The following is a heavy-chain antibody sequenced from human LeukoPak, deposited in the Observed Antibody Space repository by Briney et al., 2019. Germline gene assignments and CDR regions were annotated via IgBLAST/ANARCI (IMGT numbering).Heavy chain of an antibody. V-gene: IGHV1-3*01. CDR2: INAGNGNT. J-gene: IGHJ5*02. D-gene: IGHD2-21*02. CDR1: GYSFTTYW. Sequence: GESLKISCKGSGYSFTTYWIGWVRQAPGQRLEWMGWINAGNGNTKYSQKFQGRVTITRDTSASTAYMELSSLRSEDTAVYYCAASYCGGDCYSNWFDPWGQGTLVTVSS. CDR3: AASYCGGDCYSNWFDP.